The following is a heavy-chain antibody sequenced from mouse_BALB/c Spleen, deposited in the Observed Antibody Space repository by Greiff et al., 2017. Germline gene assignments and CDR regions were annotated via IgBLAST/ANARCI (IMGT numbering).Heavy chain of an antibody. CDR2: IDPSDSYT. Sequence: VQLQQPGAELVKPGASVKLSCKASGYTFTSYWMHWVKQRPGQGLEWIGEIDPSDSYTNYNQKFKGKATLTVDKSSSTAYMQLSSLTSEDSAVYYCARRTVGGWFAYWGQGTLVTVSA. J-gene: IGHJ3*01. D-gene: IGHD1-1*01. CDR3: ARRTVGGWFAY. CDR1: GYTFTSYW. V-gene: IGHV1-69*02.